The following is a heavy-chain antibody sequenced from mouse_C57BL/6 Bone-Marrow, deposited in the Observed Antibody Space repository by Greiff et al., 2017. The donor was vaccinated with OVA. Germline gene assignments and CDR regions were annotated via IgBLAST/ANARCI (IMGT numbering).Heavy chain of an antibody. CDR1: GFSLTSYA. CDR2: IWTGGGT. CDR3: ARTVYYSNYGWFAY. J-gene: IGHJ3*01. V-gene: IGHV2-9-1*01. D-gene: IGHD2-5*01. Sequence: VKLMESGPGLVAPSQSLSITCTVSGFSLTSYAISWVRQPPGKGLEWLGVIWTGGGTNYNSALKSRLSISKDNSKSQVFLKMNSLQTDDTARYYCARTVYYSNYGWFAYWGQGTLVTVSA.